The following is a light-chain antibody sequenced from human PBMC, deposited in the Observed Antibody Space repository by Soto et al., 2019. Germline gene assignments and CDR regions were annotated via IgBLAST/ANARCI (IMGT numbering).Light chain of an antibody. CDR1: QDIGSW. Sequence: DIQMTQSPSSVSASVGDRVTITCRASQDIGSWLAWYQQKPGKAPDLLIYAASSLQSGVPSRFSGSGSGTDFTLTINSLQPEDVATYYCQQGDSFPITFGQGTRMESK. J-gene: IGKJ5*01. CDR3: QQGDSFPIT. CDR2: AAS. V-gene: IGKV1-12*01.